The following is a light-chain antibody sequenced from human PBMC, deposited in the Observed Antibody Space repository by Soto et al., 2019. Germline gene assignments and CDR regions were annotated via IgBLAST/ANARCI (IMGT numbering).Light chain of an antibody. CDR2: ENN. CDR1: SSNIGNNY. J-gene: IGLJ1*01. V-gene: IGLV1-51*02. CDR3: GTWDNSLSLPYV. Sequence: QSALKQPPSVSAAPGQKVTISCSGSSSNIGNNYVSWYQQLPGTAPKLLIFENNKRPSGIPDRFSASKSGTSATLAITGLQTGDAADYYCGTWDNSLSLPYVFGTGTKVTVL.